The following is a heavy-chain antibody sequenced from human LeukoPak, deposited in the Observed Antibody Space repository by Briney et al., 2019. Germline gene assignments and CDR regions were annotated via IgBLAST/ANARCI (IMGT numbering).Heavy chain of an antibody. V-gene: IGHV4-39*07. CDR3: ARDPRKVGDYVDY. D-gene: IGHD2-15*01. J-gene: IGHJ4*02. Sequence: SEPLSLTCTVSGGSISKSSYYWGWIRQPPGKGLEWIGSIYSSGSTYYNPSLKSRVTISVDTSKNQFSLKLSSVTAADTAVYYCARDPRKVGDYVDYWGQGTLVTVSS. CDR2: IYSSGST. CDR1: GGSISKSSYY.